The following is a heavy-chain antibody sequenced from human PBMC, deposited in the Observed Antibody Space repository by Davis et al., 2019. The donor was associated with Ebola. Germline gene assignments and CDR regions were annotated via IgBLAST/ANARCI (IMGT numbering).Heavy chain of an antibody. Sequence: PSETLSLTCSLSGVSVGSSYWSWIRQTLGKGLEWIGYSHFTGTTSYSPSLKNRVTMSVDTSKNQVSLTLTSVTVADTAVYYCARARGAFCSDTGCSHWFDPWGQGTLVTVSS. CDR2: SHFTGTT. CDR1: GVSVGSSY. D-gene: IGHD2-2*01. V-gene: IGHV4-59*02. J-gene: IGHJ5*02. CDR3: ARARGAFCSDTGCSHWFDP.